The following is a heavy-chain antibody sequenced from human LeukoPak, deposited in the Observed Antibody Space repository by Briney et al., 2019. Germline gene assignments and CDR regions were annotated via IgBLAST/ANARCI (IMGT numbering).Heavy chain of an antibody. CDR2: ISYDGSNK. CDR3: ARDVPPENAFDI. Sequence: GGSLRLSCAASGFTFSSYAMHWVRQAPGKGLEWVAVISYDGSNKYYADSVKGRFTISRDNSKNTLYLQMNSLRAEDTAVYYCARDVPPENAFDIWGQGTMVTVSS. V-gene: IGHV3-30-3*01. D-gene: IGHD1-14*01. CDR1: GFTFSSYA. J-gene: IGHJ3*02.